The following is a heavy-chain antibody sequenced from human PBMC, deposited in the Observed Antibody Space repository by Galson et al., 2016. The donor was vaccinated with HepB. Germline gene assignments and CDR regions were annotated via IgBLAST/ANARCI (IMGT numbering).Heavy chain of an antibody. Sequence: SETLSLTCTVSGGSISSYYWSWIRQPPGKGLEWIGYIYYSGSTNYNPSLKSRVTISVDTSKNQFSLKLSSVTAADTAVYYCARGTWQWLAFDYWGQGTLVTVSS. CDR3: ARGTWQWLAFDY. V-gene: IGHV4-59*01. CDR1: GGSISSYY. J-gene: IGHJ4*02. D-gene: IGHD6-19*01. CDR2: IYYSGST.